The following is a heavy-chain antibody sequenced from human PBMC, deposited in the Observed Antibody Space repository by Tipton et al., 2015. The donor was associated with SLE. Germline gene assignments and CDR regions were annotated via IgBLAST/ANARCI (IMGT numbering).Heavy chain of an antibody. CDR3: ARGTYYDFWSGYPLVY. D-gene: IGHD3-3*01. CDR2: IYYSGST. CDR1: GGSISRADYH. Sequence: TLSLTCTVSGGSISRADYHLGWFRQPPGKCLEWIWYIYYSGSTYYNPSLKSRVTISVDTSKNQFSLKLSSVTAADTAVYYCARGTYYDFWSGYPLVYWGQATLLPGSS. J-gene: IGHJ4*02. V-gene: IGHV4-30-4*01.